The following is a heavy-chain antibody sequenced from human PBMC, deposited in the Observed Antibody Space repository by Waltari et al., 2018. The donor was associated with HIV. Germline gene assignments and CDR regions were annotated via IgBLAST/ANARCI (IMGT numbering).Heavy chain of an antibody. CDR2: IFDVDKT. Sequence: LQESGPGLVKPSDTLSLTCSVSGATVSTDTSYWTWIRQPPGKGLDWLGYIFDVDKTDYNPSLKSRLTISADTSKNLFSLRLSSLTAADTAVYYCARALVDYGDYPWPLDSWGQGALVTVSS. J-gene: IGHJ4*02. CDR1: GATVSTDTSY. V-gene: IGHV4-61*03. CDR3: ARALVDYGDYPWPLDS. D-gene: IGHD4-17*01.